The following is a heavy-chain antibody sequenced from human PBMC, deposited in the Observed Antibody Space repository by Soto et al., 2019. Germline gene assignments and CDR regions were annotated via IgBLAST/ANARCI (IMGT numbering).Heavy chain of an antibody. J-gene: IGHJ4*02. Sequence: LRLSCAASGFTFSSYAMSWVRQAPGTGLEWVSAISGSGGSTYYADSVKGRFTISRDNSKNTLYLQMNSLRAEDTAVYYCAKDPMTTVASFRFDYWGQGTLVTVSS. V-gene: IGHV3-23*01. CDR3: AKDPMTTVASFRFDY. D-gene: IGHD4-17*01. CDR1: GFTFSSYA. CDR2: ISGSGGST.